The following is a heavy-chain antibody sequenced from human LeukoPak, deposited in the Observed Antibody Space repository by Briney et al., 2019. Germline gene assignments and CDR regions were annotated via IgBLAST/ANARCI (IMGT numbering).Heavy chain of an antibody. Sequence: GRSLRLSCAASGFTFSSYAMHWVRQAPGKGLEWVAVISYDGSNKYYADSVKGRFTISRDNSKNTLYLQMNSLRAEDTAVYYCARDRAGEQWLPAYYYYCMDVWGQGTTVTVSS. CDR3: ARDRAGEQWLPAYYYYCMDV. V-gene: IGHV3-30-3*01. J-gene: IGHJ6*02. D-gene: IGHD6-19*01. CDR1: GFTFSSYA. CDR2: ISYDGSNK.